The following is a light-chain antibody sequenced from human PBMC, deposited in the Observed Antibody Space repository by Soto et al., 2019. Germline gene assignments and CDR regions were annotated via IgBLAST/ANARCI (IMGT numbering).Light chain of an antibody. CDR3: QQRSNWPPSLT. CDR2: DAS. CDR1: QSVSSY. V-gene: IGKV3-11*01. J-gene: IGKJ4*01. Sequence: EIVLTQSPATLSWSAGERATLSCRASQSVSSYLAWYQQKPGQAPRLLIYDASNRATGIPARFSGSGSGTDFTLTISSLEPEDFAVYYCQQRSNWPPSLTFGGGTKVEIK.